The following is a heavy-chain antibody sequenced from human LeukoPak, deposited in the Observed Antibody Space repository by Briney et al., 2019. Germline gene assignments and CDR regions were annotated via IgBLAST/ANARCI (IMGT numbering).Heavy chain of an antibody. CDR2: INQAGSEK. CDR3: ATGGGGVDY. J-gene: IGHJ4*02. CDR1: GFTFRSHW. Sequence: GGSLRLSCAASGFTFRSHWMRWVRQAPGKGLEWVANINQAGSEKHYVDSVKGRFAISRDNAENSLFLQVNSLRAEDTAMYYCATGGGGVDYWGQGTLVTVSS. D-gene: IGHD3-16*01. V-gene: IGHV3-7*01.